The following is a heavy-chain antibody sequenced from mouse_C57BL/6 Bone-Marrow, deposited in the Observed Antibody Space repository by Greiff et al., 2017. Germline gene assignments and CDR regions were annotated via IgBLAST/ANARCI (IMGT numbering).Heavy chain of an antibody. D-gene: IGHD2-4*01. CDR3: ARVRLRRDFDY. CDR2: ISDGGSYT. CDR1: GFTFSSYA. J-gene: IGHJ2*01. Sequence: EVKLMESGGGLVKPGGSLKLSCAASGFTFSSYAMSWVRQTPEKRLEWVATISDGGSYTYYPDNVKGRFTISRDNAKNNLYLQLSHLTSADTAMYYCARVRLRRDFDYWGQGTTLTVSS. V-gene: IGHV5-4*03.